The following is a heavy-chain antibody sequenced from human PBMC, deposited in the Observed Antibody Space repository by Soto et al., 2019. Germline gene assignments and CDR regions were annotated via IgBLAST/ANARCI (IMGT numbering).Heavy chain of an antibody. J-gene: IGHJ4*02. Sequence: QVQLQESGPGLVKPSETLSLTCTVSGGSISSYYWSWIRQPPGKGLEWIGFIFYSGCTSYNPSLKSRVTISVATSENQFSLKLSSVTAADTAVYYCASMIGDPVLSFDSWGQGTLVAVSS. CDR1: GGSISSYY. CDR2: IFYSGCT. CDR3: ASMIGDPVLSFDS. D-gene: IGHD3-10*02. V-gene: IGHV4-59*01.